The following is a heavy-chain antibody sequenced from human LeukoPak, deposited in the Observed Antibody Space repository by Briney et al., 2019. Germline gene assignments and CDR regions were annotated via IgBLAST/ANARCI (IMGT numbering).Heavy chain of an antibody. J-gene: IGHJ4*02. CDR2: IYTSGST. D-gene: IGHD2-21*01. Sequence: PSETLSLTCTVSGGSISSYYWSWIRQPAGKGLEWIGRIYTSGSTNYNPSLKSRVTMSVDTSKNQFSLKLSSVTAADTAVYYCAREPKYCGGDCYILTHWGQGTLVTVSS. CDR3: AREPKYCGGDCYILTH. V-gene: IGHV4-4*07. CDR1: GGSISSYY.